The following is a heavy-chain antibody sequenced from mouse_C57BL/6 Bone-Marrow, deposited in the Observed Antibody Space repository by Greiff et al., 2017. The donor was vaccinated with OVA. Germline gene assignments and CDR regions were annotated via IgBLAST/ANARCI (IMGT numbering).Heavy chain of an antibody. CDR3: TSRSYDYLDY. CDR2: FRNKANNHAT. Sequence: EVKVEESGGGLVQPGGSMKLSCAASGFTFSDAWMDWVRQSPEKGLEWVAEFRNKANNHATYYAESVKGRFTISRDDSKSSVYLQMNSVRAEDTGVYYCTSRSYDYLDYWGQGTTLTVSA. J-gene: IGHJ2*01. D-gene: IGHD2-3*01. V-gene: IGHV6-6*01. CDR1: GFTFSDAW.